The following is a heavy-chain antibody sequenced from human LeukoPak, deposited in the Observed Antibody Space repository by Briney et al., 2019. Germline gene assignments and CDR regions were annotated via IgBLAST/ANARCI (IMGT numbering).Heavy chain of an antibody. Sequence: ASVKVSCKVSGYTLTELSMHWVRQAPGKGPEWMGGFDPEDGETIYAQKFQGRVTMTEDTSTDTAYMELSSLRSEDTAVYYCATMGRVWFGELYWFDPWGQGTLVTVSS. CDR2: FDPEDGET. CDR1: GYTLTELS. J-gene: IGHJ5*02. V-gene: IGHV1-24*01. D-gene: IGHD3-10*01. CDR3: ATMGRVWFGELYWFDP.